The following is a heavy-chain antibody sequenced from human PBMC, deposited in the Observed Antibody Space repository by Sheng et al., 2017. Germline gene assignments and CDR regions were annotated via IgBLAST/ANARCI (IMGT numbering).Heavy chain of an antibody. J-gene: IGHJ4*02. CDR3: ARRGIVDPHWLPYFDN. CDR2: IWNDGSEK. D-gene: IGHD3-10*01. Sequence: ESGGGVVQPGRSLRLSCAASGVTFSYYGMHWVRQAPGRGLEWVSIIWNDGSEKYYADSVKGRFTISRDNSKNTVYLQMNSLRAEDTAVYYCARRGIVDPHWLPYFDNWGQGTLVSVSS. CDR1: GVTFSYYG. V-gene: IGHV3-33*01.